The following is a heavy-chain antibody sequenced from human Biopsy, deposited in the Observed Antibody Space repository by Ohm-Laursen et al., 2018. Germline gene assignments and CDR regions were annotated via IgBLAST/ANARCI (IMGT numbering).Heavy chain of an antibody. Sequence: LRLSCSASGFTINSNYMNWARQAPGKGLEWVSVIYTGDITSYADSVKGRFTISRDISKNALYLHMNSLRAEDRGVYYCVRGLADGVHLNWGQGTLVAVSS. V-gene: IGHV3-66*01. CDR3: VRGLADGVHLN. J-gene: IGHJ4*02. CDR2: IYTGDIT. CDR1: GFTINSNY. D-gene: IGHD4-17*01.